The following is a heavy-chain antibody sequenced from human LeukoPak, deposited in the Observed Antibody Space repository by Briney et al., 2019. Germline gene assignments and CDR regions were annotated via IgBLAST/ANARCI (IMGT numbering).Heavy chain of an antibody. J-gene: IGHJ4*02. V-gene: IGHV3-23*01. CDR2: ISGSGGST. CDR1: GFTFSSYA. D-gene: IGHD4-23*01. Sequence: GGSLRLSCAASGFTFSSYAMSWVRQAPGKGLEWVSAISGSGGSTYYADSVKGRFTISRDNAKDTLYLQMNSLRAEDTAVYYCARAKNGGNSAYDYWGQGTLVTVSS. CDR3: ARAKNGGNSAYDY.